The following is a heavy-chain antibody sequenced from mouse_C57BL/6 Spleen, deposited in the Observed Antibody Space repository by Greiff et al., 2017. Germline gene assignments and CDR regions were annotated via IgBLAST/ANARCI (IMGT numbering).Heavy chain of an antibody. CDR2: IDPNSGGP. Sequence: QVQLQQPGAELVKPGASVKLSCKASGYTFTSYWMHWVKQRPGRGLEWIGRIDPNSGGPKYNEKFKSKATLTVDKPSSTAYMQLSSLTSEDSAVYNCARECYYDYDLGRGYAMDYWGQGTSVTVSS. V-gene: IGHV1-72*01. CDR3: ARECYYDYDLGRGYAMDY. CDR1: GYTFTSYW. D-gene: IGHD2-4*01. J-gene: IGHJ4*01.